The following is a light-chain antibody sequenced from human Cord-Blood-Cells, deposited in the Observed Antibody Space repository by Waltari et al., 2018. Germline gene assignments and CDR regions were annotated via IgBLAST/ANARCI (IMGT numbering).Light chain of an antibody. Sequence: QSALTPPAPVAWAPGPSITNPFPGTSSDVGGFNLFSWYQQHPGKAPKLMIYDVSKRPSGVSNRFSGSKSGNTASLTISGLQAEDEADYYCSSYTSSSTYVFGTGTKVTVL. V-gene: IGLV2-14*01. J-gene: IGLJ1*01. CDR3: SSYTSSSTYV. CDR1: SSDVGGFNL. CDR2: DVS.